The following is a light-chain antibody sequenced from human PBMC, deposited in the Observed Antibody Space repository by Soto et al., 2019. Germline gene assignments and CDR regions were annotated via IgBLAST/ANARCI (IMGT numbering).Light chain of an antibody. CDR3: QQLYTLPFT. CDR1: QGISTF. V-gene: IGKV1-9*01. CDR2: EAS. Sequence: IQMTQSPSSLSASVGDRVTVTCRASQGISTFLAWYQQKPGKAPKLLIYEASTLQSGVPSRFSGSGSGTEFTLTISGLLPEDFAAYHCQQLYTLPFTFGQGTRLEIK. J-gene: IGKJ5*01.